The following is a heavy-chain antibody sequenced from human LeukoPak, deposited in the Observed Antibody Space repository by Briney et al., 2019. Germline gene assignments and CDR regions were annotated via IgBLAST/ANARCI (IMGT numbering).Heavy chain of an antibody. Sequence: GGSLRLSCAASGFTFSSYSMNWVRQAPGKGLEWVSSISTSSSYIYSADSVKGRFTISRDNAKNSLYLQMNSLRAEDTAVYYCVRDTFSPDAFDIWGQGTMVTVSS. CDR3: VRDTFSPDAFDI. J-gene: IGHJ3*02. D-gene: IGHD3-16*01. CDR2: ISTSSSYI. V-gene: IGHV3-21*01. CDR1: GFTFSSYS.